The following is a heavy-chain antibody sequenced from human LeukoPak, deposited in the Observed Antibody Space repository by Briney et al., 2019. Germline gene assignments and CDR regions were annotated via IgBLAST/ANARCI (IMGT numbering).Heavy chain of an antibody. CDR2: SSTTGNT. J-gene: IGHJ5*02. CDR1: GGSISSYY. V-gene: IGHV4-4*07. D-gene: IGHD3-22*01. Sequence: PSETLSLTCTVSGGSISSYYWSWIRQPAGKVLEWIGRSSTTGNTNYNPSLKSRVTMSVDTSKNQFSLRLTSVTAADTAVYYCVRGIYYDSGRNCFDPWGQGTLVTVSS. CDR3: VRGIYYDSGRNCFDP.